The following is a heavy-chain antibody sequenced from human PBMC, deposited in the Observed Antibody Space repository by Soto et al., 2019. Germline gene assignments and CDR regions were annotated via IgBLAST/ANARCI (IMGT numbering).Heavy chain of an antibody. Sequence: QVQLVESGGGVVQPGRSLRLSCAASGFTFSSYGMHWVRQAPGKGLEWVAVISYDGSNKYYADSVKGRFTISRDNSKNTLYLQMNSLRAEDTAVYYCAKDRFRIAVAAPFDYWGQRTLVTVSS. V-gene: IGHV3-30*18. CDR2: ISYDGSNK. J-gene: IGHJ4*02. D-gene: IGHD6-19*01. CDR3: AKDRFRIAVAAPFDY. CDR1: GFTFSSYG.